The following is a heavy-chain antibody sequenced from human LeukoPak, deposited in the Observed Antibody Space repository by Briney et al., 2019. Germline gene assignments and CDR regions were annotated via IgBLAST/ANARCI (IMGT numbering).Heavy chain of an antibody. V-gene: IGHV1-18*01. J-gene: IGHJ4*02. CDR3: ARDIPPYFLGYFDY. CDR2: ISAYNGNT. D-gene: IGHD3-3*01. CDR1: GYTFTSYG. Sequence: ASVKVSCKASGYTFTSYGISWVRQAPGQGLEWMGWISAYNGNTNYAQKLQGRVTMTTDTSTSTAYMELRSLRSDDTAVYYCARDIPPYFLGYFDYWGQGTLVTASS.